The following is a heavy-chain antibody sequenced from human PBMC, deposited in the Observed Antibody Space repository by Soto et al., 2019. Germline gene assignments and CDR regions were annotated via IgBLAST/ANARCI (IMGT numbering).Heavy chain of an antibody. V-gene: IGHV1-69*01. CDR2: IIPIFGTA. CDR1: GGTFSSYA. Sequence: QVQLVQSGAEVKKPGSSVKVSCKASGGTFSSYAISWVRQAPGQGLEWMGGIIPIFGTANYAQKCQGRVTITADESTSTAYMELSSRRSEDTAVYYCARDVWGYSSSQSHFDYWGQGTLVTVSS. CDR3: ARDVWGYSSSQSHFDY. D-gene: IGHD6-13*01. J-gene: IGHJ4*02.